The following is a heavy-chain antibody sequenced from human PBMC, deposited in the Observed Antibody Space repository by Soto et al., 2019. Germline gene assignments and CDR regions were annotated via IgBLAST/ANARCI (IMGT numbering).Heavy chain of an antibody. J-gene: IGHJ4*02. CDR2: IYYSGST. CDR3: ARLPREDSSGYSTFDY. V-gene: IGHV4-39*01. D-gene: IGHD3-22*01. CDR1: GGSISSSSYY. Sequence: SETLSLTCTVSGGSISSSSYYWGWIRQPPGKGLEWIGSIYYSGSTYYNPSLKSRVTISVDTSKNQFSLKLSSVTAADTAVYYCARLPREDSSGYSTFDYWGQGTLVTVSS.